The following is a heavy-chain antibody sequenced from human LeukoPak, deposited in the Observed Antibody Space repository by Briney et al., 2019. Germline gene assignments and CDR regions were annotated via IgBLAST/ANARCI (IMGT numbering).Heavy chain of an antibody. CDR2: ISSSSTTI. CDR1: GYTFSSYS. Sequence: GGSLRLSCAASGYTFSSYSMIWVRQAPGKGLEWVSYISSSSTTISYADSVKGRFTISRDSAKNSLYLQMNSLRAEDTAVYYCARDGGLHFDYWGQGTLVTVSS. J-gene: IGHJ4*02. V-gene: IGHV3-48*01. CDR3: ARDGGLHFDY.